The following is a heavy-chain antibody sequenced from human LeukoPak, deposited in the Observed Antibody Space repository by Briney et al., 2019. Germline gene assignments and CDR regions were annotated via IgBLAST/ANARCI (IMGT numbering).Heavy chain of an antibody. J-gene: IGHJ4*02. CDR2: ISSTGTNI. V-gene: IGHV3-48*03. CDR3: ARDPPYSGHYFDY. Sequence: PGGSLRLSCAASGFTFSDLWTNWVRQAPGKGLEWLSYISSTGTNIYYADSVKGRFTISRDNAKNSLYLQMNSLGAEDTALYYCARDPPYSGHYFDYWGQGTLVTVAS. CDR1: GFTFSDLW. D-gene: IGHD1-26*01.